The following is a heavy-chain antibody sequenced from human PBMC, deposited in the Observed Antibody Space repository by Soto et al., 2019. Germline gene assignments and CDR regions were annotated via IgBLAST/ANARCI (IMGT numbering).Heavy chain of an antibody. J-gene: IGHJ6*02. CDR3: ARDSMVRGVSIPDYYYGMDV. D-gene: IGHD3-10*01. CDR2: IYYSGST. Sequence: SETLSLTCTVSGGSISSYYWSWIRQPPGKGLEWIGYIYYSGSTNYNPSLKSRVTISVDTSKNQFSLKLSSVTAADTAVYYCARDSMVRGVSIPDYYYGMDVWGQGTTVTVSS. V-gene: IGHV4-59*01. CDR1: GGSISSYY.